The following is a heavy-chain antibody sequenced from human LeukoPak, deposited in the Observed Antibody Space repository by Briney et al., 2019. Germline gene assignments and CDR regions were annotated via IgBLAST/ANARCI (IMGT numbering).Heavy chain of an antibody. CDR2: ISYDGSNK. V-gene: IGHV3-30*04. J-gene: IGHJ4*02. CDR3: ARENDY. CDR1: GFTFSSYA. Sequence: GGTLRLSCAASGFTFSSYAMHWVRQAPGKGLEWVAVISYDGSNKYYADSVKGRFTISRDNSKNTLYLQMNSLRAEDTAVYYCARENDYWGQGTLVTVSS.